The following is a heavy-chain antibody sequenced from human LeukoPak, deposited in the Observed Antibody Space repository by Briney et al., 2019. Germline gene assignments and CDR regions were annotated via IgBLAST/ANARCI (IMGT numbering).Heavy chain of an antibody. CDR1: GFTFSSYE. D-gene: IGHD3-16*01. CDR2: ITSSGSTI. CDR3: ARGGTGVDY. Sequence: GGSPRLSCSASGFTFSSYEMNWVRQAPGKGLEWVSYITSSGSTIYYADSVKGRFTISRDNAKNSLYLQMNSLRAEDTAVYYCARGGTGVDYWGQGTPVTVSS. V-gene: IGHV3-48*03. J-gene: IGHJ4*02.